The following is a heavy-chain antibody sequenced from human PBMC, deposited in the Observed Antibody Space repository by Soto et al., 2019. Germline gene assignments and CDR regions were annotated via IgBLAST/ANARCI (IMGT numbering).Heavy chain of an antibody. CDR2: ISGSGGST. CDR1: GFTFSSYA. V-gene: IGHV3-23*01. D-gene: IGHD3-3*01. J-gene: IGHJ4*02. CDR3: AKILRFLEWYDVGYPVGYYFDY. Sequence: EVQLLESGGGLVQPGGSLRLSCAASGFTFSSYAMSWVRQAPGKGLEWVSAISGSGGSTYYADSVKGRFTISRDNSKNTLYLQMNSLRAEDTAVYYCAKILRFLEWYDVGYPVGYYFDYWGQGTLVTVSS.